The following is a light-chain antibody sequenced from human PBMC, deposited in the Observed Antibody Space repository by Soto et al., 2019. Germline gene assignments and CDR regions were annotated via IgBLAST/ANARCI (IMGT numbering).Light chain of an antibody. CDR3: QQYNDWPPWT. CDR1: QSVGSN. J-gene: IGKJ1*01. V-gene: IGKV3-15*01. CDR2: GVS. Sequence: PGQRATLSCRASQSVGSNLAWYQQKPGQAPKLLIYGVSLRATGVPARFSGSGSGTEFTLTISSLQSEDFAVYYCQQYNDWPPWTFGRGTKVE.